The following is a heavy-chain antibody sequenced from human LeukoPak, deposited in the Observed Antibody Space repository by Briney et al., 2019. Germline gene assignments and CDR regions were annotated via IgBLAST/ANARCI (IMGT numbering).Heavy chain of an antibody. CDR2: VYYSGST. D-gene: IGHD3-22*01. CDR3: ARQYYDSSGYYPWYFDY. Sequence: SETLSLTCTVSGGSFSSTTYYWGWIRQPPGEGLEWIGSVYYSGSTYYNQSLKSRVTISVDTSKNQFSLKLTSVTAADTAVYYCARQYYDSSGYYPWYFDYWGQGTLVTVSS. J-gene: IGHJ4*02. CDR1: GGSFSSTTYY. V-gene: IGHV4-39*01.